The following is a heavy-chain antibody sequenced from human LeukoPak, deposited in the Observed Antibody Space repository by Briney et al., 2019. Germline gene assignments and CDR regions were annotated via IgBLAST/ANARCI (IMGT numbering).Heavy chain of an antibody. Sequence: PGGSLRLSCAASGFSFSHFGMHWVRQAPGKGLEWVAFIGSDGDNKYFADSLKGRLTISRDNSKNMLFLQVSSLRTEDTAVYYCAKDGYCSGGACYAWHCHSWGLRTLVTVS. J-gene: IGHJ4*02. CDR1: GFSFSHFG. CDR2: IGSDGDNK. V-gene: IGHV3-30*02. CDR3: AKDGYCSGGACYAWHCHS. D-gene: IGHD2-15*01.